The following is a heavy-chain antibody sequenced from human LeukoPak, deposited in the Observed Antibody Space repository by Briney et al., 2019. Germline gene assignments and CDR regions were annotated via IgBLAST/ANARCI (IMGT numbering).Heavy chain of an antibody. J-gene: IGHJ4*02. Sequence: PGGSLRLSCAASGFIFSDYYMSWIRQAPGKGLEWISYISNGGTIIYYADSVEGRFTVSRDHAKNSLYLQMNTLRAEDTAVYYCARDNGLAFYCSSTSCSETGYFDYWGQGTLVTVSS. CDR3: ARDNGLAFYCSSTSCSETGYFDY. CDR1: GFIFSDYY. D-gene: IGHD2-2*01. V-gene: IGHV3-11*04. CDR2: ISNGGTII.